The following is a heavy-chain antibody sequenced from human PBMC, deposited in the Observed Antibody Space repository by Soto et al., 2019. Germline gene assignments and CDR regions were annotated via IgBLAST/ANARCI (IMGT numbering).Heavy chain of an antibody. J-gene: IGHJ5*02. CDR3: AREGYSSSSDWFDP. D-gene: IGHD6-6*01. V-gene: IGHV3-74*01. CDR2: INSDGSST. CDR1: GFTFSSYW. Sequence: PGGSLRLSCAASGFTFSSYWMHWVRQAPGKGLVWVSRINSDGSSTSYADSVKGRFTISRDNAKNTLYLQMNSLRAEDTAVCYCAREGYSSSSDWFDPWGQGTLVTVSS.